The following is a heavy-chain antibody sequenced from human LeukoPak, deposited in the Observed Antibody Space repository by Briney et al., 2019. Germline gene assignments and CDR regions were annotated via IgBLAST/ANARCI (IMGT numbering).Heavy chain of an antibody. CDR1: GGSFSGYY. Sequence: SETLSLTCAVYGGSFSGYYWSWIRQPPGRGLEWIGEINHSGSTNYHPSLKSRVTISVDTSKNQFSLKLSSVTAADTAVYCCARGAPPDIVVVPAAINNYFDYWGQGTLVTVSS. J-gene: IGHJ4*02. CDR3: ARGAPPDIVVVPAAINNYFDY. D-gene: IGHD2-2*01. V-gene: IGHV4-34*01. CDR2: INHSGST.